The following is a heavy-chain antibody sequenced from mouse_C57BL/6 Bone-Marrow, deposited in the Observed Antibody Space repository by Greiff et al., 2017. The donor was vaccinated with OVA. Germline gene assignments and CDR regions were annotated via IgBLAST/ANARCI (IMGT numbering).Heavy chain of an antibody. CDR3: AREYYSNYDWYFDV. CDR2: IDPSDSYT. CDR1: GYTFTSYW. V-gene: IGHV1-69*01. Sequence: QVHVKQPGAELVMPGASVKLSCKASGYTFTSYWMHWVKQRPGQGLEWIGEIDPSDSYTNYNQKFKGKSTLTVDNSSSTAYMQLSSLTSEDSAVYYCAREYYSNYDWYFDVWGTGTTVTVSS. D-gene: IGHD2-5*01. J-gene: IGHJ1*03.